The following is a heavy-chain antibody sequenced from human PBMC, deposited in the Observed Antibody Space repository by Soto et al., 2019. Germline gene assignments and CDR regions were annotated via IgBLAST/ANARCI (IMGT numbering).Heavy chain of an antibody. V-gene: IGHV1-2*02. CDR3: AREYYYDSSGYPPPASVDY. D-gene: IGHD3-22*01. CDR2: INPNSGGT. J-gene: IGHJ4*02. Sequence: VASVKVSCKASGYTFTGYYMHWVRQAPGQGLEWMGWINPNSGGTNYAQKFQGRVTMTRDTSISTAYMELSRLRSDDTAVYYCAREYYYDSSGYPPPASVDYWGQGTLVTVSS. CDR1: GYTFTGYY.